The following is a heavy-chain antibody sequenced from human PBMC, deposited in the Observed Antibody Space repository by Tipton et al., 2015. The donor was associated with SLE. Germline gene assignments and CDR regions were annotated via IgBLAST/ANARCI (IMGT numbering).Heavy chain of an antibody. D-gene: IGHD3-3*01. V-gene: IGHV4-59*12. CDR2: IYYSGST. CDR3: ARDRSAYYPYWYFDL. Sequence: TLSLTCSVSGGSISNYYWSWIRQPPGKGLEWIGFIYYSGSTYYNPSLKSRVTISVDTSKKQFSLKLSSVTAADTAVYYCARDRSAYYPYWYFDLWGRGTLVTVSS. J-gene: IGHJ2*01. CDR1: GGSISNYY.